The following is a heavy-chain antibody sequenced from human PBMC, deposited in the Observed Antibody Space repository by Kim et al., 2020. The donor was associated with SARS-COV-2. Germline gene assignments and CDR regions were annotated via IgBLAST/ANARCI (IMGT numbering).Heavy chain of an antibody. CDR1: GGSFSGYY. CDR3: ARGIGYYYGSGTYYAI. J-gene: IGHJ3*02. V-gene: IGHV4-34*01. D-gene: IGHD3-10*01. Sequence: SETLSLTCAVYGGSFSGYYWSWIRQPPGKGLEWIGEINHSGSTNYNPSLKSRVTISVDTSKNQFSLKLSSVTAADTAVYYCARGIGYYYGSGTYYAIWG. CDR2: INHSGST.